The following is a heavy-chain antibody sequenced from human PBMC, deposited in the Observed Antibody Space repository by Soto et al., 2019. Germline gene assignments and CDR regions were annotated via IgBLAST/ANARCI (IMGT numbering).Heavy chain of an antibody. J-gene: IGHJ4*02. CDR1: GSTFSSYA. CDR3: ARDLSIVVVVAATPILTF. Sequence: GSLRLSCAASGSTFSSYAMHWVRQAPGKGLEWVAVISYDGSNKYYADSVKGRFTISRDNSKNTLYLQMNSLRAEDTAVYYCARDLSIVVVVAATPILTFWGQGTLVTVSS. CDR2: ISYDGSNK. V-gene: IGHV3-30-3*01. D-gene: IGHD2-15*01.